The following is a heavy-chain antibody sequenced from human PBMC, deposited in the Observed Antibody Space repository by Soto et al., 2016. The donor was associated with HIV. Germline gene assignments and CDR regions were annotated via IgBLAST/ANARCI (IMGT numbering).Heavy chain of an antibody. D-gene: IGHD1-26*01. CDR3: ARESNRWEPDVAFDI. CDR1: GFTFSSYS. J-gene: IGHJ3*02. CDR2: ISSSSSYI. V-gene: IGHV3-21*01. Sequence: EVQLVESGGGLVKPGGSLRLSCAASGFTFSSYSMNWVRQAPGKGLEWVSSISSSSSYIYYADSVKGRFTISRDNAKNSLYLQMNSLRAEDTAVYYCARESNRWEPDVAFDIWGQGDNGHRLF.